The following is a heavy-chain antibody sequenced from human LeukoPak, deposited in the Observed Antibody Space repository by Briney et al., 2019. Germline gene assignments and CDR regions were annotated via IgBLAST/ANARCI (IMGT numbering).Heavy chain of an antibody. CDR1: GFAFSSYW. D-gene: IGHD1-26*01. CDR3: AKKATMGGTTNYFDY. CDR2: IKQDGSEK. J-gene: IGHJ4*02. V-gene: IGHV3-7*03. Sequence: GGSLRLSCAASGFAFSSYWMSWVRQAPGKGLEWVANIKQDGSEKYFVDSVKGRLTISRDNSKNTLSLQMNSLTAEDTAVYYCAKKATMGGTTNYFDYWGQGTLVTVSS.